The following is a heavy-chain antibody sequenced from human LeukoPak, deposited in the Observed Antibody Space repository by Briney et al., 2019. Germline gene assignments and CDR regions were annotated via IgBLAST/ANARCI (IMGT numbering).Heavy chain of an antibody. CDR3: ARDRVVAATPYGMDV. J-gene: IGHJ6*02. D-gene: IGHD2-15*01. CDR2: IRYDGSNK. CDR1: GFTFSSYG. V-gene: IGHV3-33*01. Sequence: GGSLRLSCAASGFTFSSYGMHWVRQAPGKGLEWVAVIRYDGSNKYYADSVKGRFTTSRDNSKNTLYLQMNSLRAEDAAVYYCARDRVVAATPYGMDVWGPGTTVTVSS.